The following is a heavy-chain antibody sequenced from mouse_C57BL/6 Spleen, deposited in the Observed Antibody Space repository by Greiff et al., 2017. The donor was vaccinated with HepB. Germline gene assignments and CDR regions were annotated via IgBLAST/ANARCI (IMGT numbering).Heavy chain of an antibody. J-gene: IGHJ2*01. V-gene: IGHV3-6*01. CDR2: ISYDGSN. CDR3: AREATTVVATPYFDY. CDR1: GYSITSGYY. D-gene: IGHD1-1*01. Sequence: EVKLMESGPGLVKPSQSLSLTCSVTGYSITSGYYWNWIRQFPGNKLEWMGYISYDGSNNYNPSLKNRISITRDTSKNQFFLKLNSVTTEDTATYYCAREATTVVATPYFDYWGQGTTLTVSS.